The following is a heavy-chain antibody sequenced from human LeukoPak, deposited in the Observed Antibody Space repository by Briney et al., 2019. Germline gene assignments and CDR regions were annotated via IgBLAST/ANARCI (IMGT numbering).Heavy chain of an antibody. V-gene: IGHV3-23*01. D-gene: IGHD3-16*01. CDR3: AKDSDYRY. CDR2: ISGSGGST. Sequence: GGSLRLSCAASGFTFTDFGMTWVRQVPGKGLEWVSAISGSGGSTYYADSVRGRFTISRDNSKNTLYLQMNSLRAEDTAVYYCAKDSDYRYWGQGTLVTVSS. CDR1: GFTFTDFG. J-gene: IGHJ4*02.